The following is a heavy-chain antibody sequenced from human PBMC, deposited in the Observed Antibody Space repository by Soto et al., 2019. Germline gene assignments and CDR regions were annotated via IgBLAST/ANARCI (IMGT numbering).Heavy chain of an antibody. CDR3: ARERTLQSVGVIFAVPDY. J-gene: IGHJ4*02. Sequence: QVQLQESGPGLVKPSETLSLTCTVSGGSVSSGSYYWSWIRQPPGKGLEWIGYIYYSGSTNYNPSLKSRVTISVDPSKNQFPRKLSSVTAADTAVYYCARERTLQSVGVIFAVPDYWGQGTLVTVSS. CDR1: GGSVSSGSYY. D-gene: IGHD3-9*01. V-gene: IGHV4-61*01. CDR2: IYYSGST.